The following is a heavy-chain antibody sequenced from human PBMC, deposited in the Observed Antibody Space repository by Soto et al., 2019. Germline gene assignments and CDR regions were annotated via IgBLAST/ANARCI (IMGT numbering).Heavy chain of an antibody. J-gene: IGHJ3*02. CDR2: IKRKIDGETI. CDR1: GFTFSHVW. V-gene: IGHV3-15*01. D-gene: IGHD2-2*01. CDR3: ATEASCSSTICRRAFVI. Sequence: EVQLVESGGGLEKPGGSLRLSCAASGFTFSHVWMSWVRQAPGKGLEWVGRIKRKIDGETIDYAAPVKGRFTISRDDSKDTQYLQMNSLNTEDTAVSYCATEASCSSTICRRAFVICGLGTVVTVSS.